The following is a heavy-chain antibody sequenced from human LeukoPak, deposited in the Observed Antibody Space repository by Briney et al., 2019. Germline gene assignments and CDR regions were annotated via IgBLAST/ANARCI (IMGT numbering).Heavy chain of an antibody. J-gene: IGHJ4*02. V-gene: IGHV4-39*01. CDR1: GDSISSSRFY. D-gene: IGHD1-26*01. CDR2: ILYTGRT. Sequence: SETLSLTCTVSGDSISSSRFYWAWIRQPPGKGLEWIGSILYTGRTFYNPSLKSRVTISVDTSKNQFSLRLGSVTASDTAVYYCARRDVGATIDYWGQGALVTVSS. CDR3: ARRDVGATIDY.